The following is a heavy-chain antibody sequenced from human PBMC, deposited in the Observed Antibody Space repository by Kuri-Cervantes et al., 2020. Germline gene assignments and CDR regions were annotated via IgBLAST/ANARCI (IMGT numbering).Heavy chain of an antibody. J-gene: IGHJ4*02. D-gene: IGHD3-16*02. CDR3: AKAKDNYVWGTDRPFDS. CDR1: GFTFDDYA. Sequence: GGSLRPSCAASGFTFDDYAMHWVRQAPGKGLEWVSGISWNSDTINYADSVKGRFIISRDNANNSLYLQMSSLRPEDTALYYCAKAKDNYVWGTDRPFDSWGQGTLVTVSS. V-gene: IGHV3-9*01. CDR2: ISWNSDTI.